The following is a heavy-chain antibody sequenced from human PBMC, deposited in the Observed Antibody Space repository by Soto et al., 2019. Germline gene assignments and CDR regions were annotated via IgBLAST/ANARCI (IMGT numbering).Heavy chain of an antibody. V-gene: IGHV4-39*01. CDR2: IYYSGST. CDR1: GGSISSSSYY. J-gene: IGHJ4*02. Sequence: QLQLQESGPGLVKPSETLSLTCTVSGGSISSSSYYWGWIRQPPGKGLEWIGSIYYSGSTYYNPSLKSRVTISVDTSKNQFSLKLSSVTAADTAVYYCARHVPPLYSSGWWVDYWGQGTLVTVSS. CDR3: ARHVPPLYSSGWWVDY. D-gene: IGHD6-19*01.